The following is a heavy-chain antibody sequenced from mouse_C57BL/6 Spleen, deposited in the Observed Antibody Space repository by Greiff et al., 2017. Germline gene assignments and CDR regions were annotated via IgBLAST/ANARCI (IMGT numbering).Heavy chain of an antibody. Sequence: EVKLMESGPGLVKPSQSLSLTCSVTGYSITSGYYWNWIRQFPGNKLEWMGYISYDGSNNYNPSLKNRISITRDTSKNQFFLKLNSVTTEDTATYYCARDRAAQRFAYWGQGTLVTVSA. J-gene: IGHJ3*01. CDR1: GYSITSGYY. D-gene: IGHD3-2*02. V-gene: IGHV3-6*01. CDR3: ARDRAAQRFAY. CDR2: ISYDGSN.